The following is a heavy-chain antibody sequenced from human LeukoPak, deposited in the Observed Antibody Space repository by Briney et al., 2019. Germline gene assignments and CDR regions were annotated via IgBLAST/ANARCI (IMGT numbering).Heavy chain of an antibody. V-gene: IGHV4-34*01. CDR2: INHSGST. D-gene: IGHD2-2*01. Sequence: SETLSLTCAVYGGSFSGYYWSWIRQPPGKGLEWFGEINHSGSTNYNPSLKSRVTISVDTSKNQFSLKLTSATAADTAVYYCARDCSSSSCYLDYWGQGTLVTVSS. J-gene: IGHJ4*02. CDR3: ARDCSSSSCYLDY. CDR1: GGSFSGYY.